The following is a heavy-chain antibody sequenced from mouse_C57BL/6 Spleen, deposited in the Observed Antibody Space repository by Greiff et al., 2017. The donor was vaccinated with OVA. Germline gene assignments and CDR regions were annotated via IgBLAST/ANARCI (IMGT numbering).Heavy chain of an antibody. D-gene: IGHD1-1*01. CDR1: GYTFTDYN. J-gene: IGHJ1*03. CDR3: ARGTVVGYFDV. V-gene: IGHV1-22*01. CDR2: INPNNGGT. Sequence: EVKLMESGPELVKPGASVKMSCKASGYTFTDYNMHWVKQSHGKSLEWIGYINPNNGGTSYNQKFKGKATLTVNKSSSTAYMELRSLTSEDSAVYYCARGTVVGYFDVWGTGTTVTVSS.